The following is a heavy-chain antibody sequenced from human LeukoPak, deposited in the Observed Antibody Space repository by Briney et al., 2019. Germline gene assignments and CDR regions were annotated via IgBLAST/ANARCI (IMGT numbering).Heavy chain of an antibody. CDR1: GFTFSSYA. J-gene: IGHJ4*02. Sequence: GGSLRLSCAASGFTFSSYAMSWVRQAPGKGLEWVSAINGSGGSTYYADSVKGRFTISRDNSKNTLYLQMNSLRAEDAAVYYCAKDPMEYSSSSVYFDYWGQGTLVTVSS. V-gene: IGHV3-23*01. D-gene: IGHD6-6*01. CDR2: INGSGGST. CDR3: AKDPMEYSSSSVYFDY.